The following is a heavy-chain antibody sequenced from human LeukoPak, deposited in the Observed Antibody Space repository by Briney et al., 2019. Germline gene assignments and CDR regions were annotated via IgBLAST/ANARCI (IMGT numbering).Heavy chain of an antibody. D-gene: IGHD4/OR15-4a*01. V-gene: IGHV3-48*03. J-gene: IGHJ5*02. CDR3: ATLGAYDNWFDP. CDR2: ISSSGSTI. Sequence: GGSLRLSCAASGFTFSSYEMNWVRQAPGKGLEWVSYISSSGSTIYYADSVKGRFTIPRDNAKNSLYLQMNSLRAEDTAVYYCATLGAYDNWFDPWGQGTLVTVSS. CDR1: GFTFSSYE.